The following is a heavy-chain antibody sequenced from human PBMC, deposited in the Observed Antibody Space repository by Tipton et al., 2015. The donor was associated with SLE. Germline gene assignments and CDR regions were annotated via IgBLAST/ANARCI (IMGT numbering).Heavy chain of an antibody. D-gene: IGHD3-10*01. J-gene: IGHJ4*02. V-gene: IGHV4-4*07. CDR1: GSSISNYY. CDR2: VHTSGST. CDR3: ARVSGPRGSFDY. Sequence: TLSLTCTVSGSSISNYYWSWIRQSAGKGLEWIGRVHTSGSTSYNPSLKGRVTMSVDTSKNQFSLKLTSLTDADTAVFYCARVSGPRGSFDYWGQGKLVTVSS.